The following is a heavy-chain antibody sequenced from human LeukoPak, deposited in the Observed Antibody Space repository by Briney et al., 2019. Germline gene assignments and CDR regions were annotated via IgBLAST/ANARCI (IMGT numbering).Heavy chain of an antibody. CDR1: GFTFSTYS. CDR2: ISARSTST. D-gene: IGHD3-22*01. Sequence: GGSLRLSCAASGFTFSTYSMNWVRQAPGKGLEWVSYISARSTSTHYADSVKGRFTISRDNDKDSLYLQMDSLSVEDTAIYYCARDHEFYDRSPHYLGGAIDHWGQGALVTVSS. V-gene: IGHV3-48*01. CDR3: ARDHEFYDRSPHYLGGAIDH. J-gene: IGHJ4*02.